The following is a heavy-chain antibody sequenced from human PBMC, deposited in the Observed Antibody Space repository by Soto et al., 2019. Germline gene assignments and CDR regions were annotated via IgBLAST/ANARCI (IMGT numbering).Heavy chain of an antibody. J-gene: IGHJ4*02. D-gene: IGHD4-17*01. Sequence: EVQLLESGGGLIHPGGYLRLSCVASGFRFSDHSMNWVRQAPGKGLEWVSYITSSGDSIYYADSVKGRFTVSRDNANNTLLLQMDSLRDEDTAVYYCARLPKGSRVTSWGQGTLVTVSS. CDR1: GFRFSDHS. V-gene: IGHV3-48*02. CDR2: ITSSGDSI. CDR3: ARLPKGSRVTS.